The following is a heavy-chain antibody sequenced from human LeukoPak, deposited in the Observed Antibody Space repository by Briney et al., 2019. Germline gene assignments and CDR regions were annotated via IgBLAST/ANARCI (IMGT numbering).Heavy chain of an antibody. CDR2: ISAYNGNT. CDR3: ARDRDVLRFLEWPFDFDY. Sequence: GASVKVSCKASGYTFTSYGISWVRQAPGQGLEWMGWISAYNGNTNYAQKLQDRVTMTTDTSTSAAYMELRSLRSDDTAVYYCARDRDVLRFLEWPFDFDYWGQGTLVTVSS. CDR1: GYTFTSYG. J-gene: IGHJ4*02. D-gene: IGHD3-3*01. V-gene: IGHV1-18*01.